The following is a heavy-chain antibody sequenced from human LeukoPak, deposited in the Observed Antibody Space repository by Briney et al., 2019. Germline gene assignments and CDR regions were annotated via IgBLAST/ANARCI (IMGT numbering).Heavy chain of an antibody. CDR3: ARDQINSGTHRLDP. CDR2: ISYDGSNK. D-gene: IGHD1-26*01. Sequence: GGSLRLSCAASGFTFSSYAMHWVRQAPGKGLEWVAVISYDGSNKYYADSVKGRFTISRDNSKNTLYLQMNSLRAEDTAVYYCARDQINSGTHRLDPWGQGTLVTVSS. J-gene: IGHJ5*02. V-gene: IGHV3-30-3*01. CDR1: GFTFSSYA.